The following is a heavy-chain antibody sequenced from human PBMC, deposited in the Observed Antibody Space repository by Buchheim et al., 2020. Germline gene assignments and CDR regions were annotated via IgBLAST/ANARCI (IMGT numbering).Heavy chain of an antibody. CDR1: EFAFSIYW. CDR2: INQDASET. Sequence: EVQLVESGGGLVQPGGSLRLSCAASEFAFSIYWMSWVRQAPGKGLEWVANINQDASETYYVDSVKGRFTISRDSAKNSLYLKMNNLRDDDTAVYYCAKNPGQTYYYYYMDVWGNGTT. CDR3: AKNPGQTYYYYYMDV. D-gene: IGHD2/OR15-2a*01. V-gene: IGHV3-7*02. J-gene: IGHJ6*03.